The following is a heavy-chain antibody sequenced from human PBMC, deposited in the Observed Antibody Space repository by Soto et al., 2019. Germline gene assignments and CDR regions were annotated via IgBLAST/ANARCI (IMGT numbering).Heavy chain of an antibody. V-gene: IGHV3-74*01. D-gene: IGHD2-15*01. CDR3: AKDQASGQGSFDS. Sequence: GGSLRLSCAASGFIFSNYWMYWVRQSPGKGLVWVSRINTDGSMTNYADSVKGRFTISRDNAKNTLYLQMSSLRVEDTAVYYCAKDQASGQGSFDSWGQGTLVTVSS. CDR1: GFIFSNYW. J-gene: IGHJ4*02. CDR2: INTDGSMT.